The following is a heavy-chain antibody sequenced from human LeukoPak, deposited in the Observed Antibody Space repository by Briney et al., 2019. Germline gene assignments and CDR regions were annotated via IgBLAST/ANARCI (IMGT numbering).Heavy chain of an antibody. CDR2: IIPILGIA. V-gene: IGHV1-69*04. CDR3: ARGAVSSSWCDY. CDR1: GGTFSSYA. D-gene: IGHD6-13*01. J-gene: IGHJ4*02. Sequence: ASVKVSCKASGGTFSSYAISWVRQAPGQGLEWMGRIIPILGIANYAQKFQGRVTITADKSTSTAYMELSSLRSEDTAVYYCARGAVSSSWCDYWGQGTLVTVSS.